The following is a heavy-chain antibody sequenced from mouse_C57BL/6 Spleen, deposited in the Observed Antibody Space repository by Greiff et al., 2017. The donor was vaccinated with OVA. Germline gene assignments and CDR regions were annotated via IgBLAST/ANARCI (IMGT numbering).Heavy chain of an antibody. D-gene: IGHD4-1*01. CDR2: INPNNGGT. CDR3: AIPNWDAY. J-gene: IGHJ2*01. V-gene: IGHV1-22*01. Sequence: EVKLVESGPELVKPGASVKMSCKASGYTFTDYNMHWVKQSHGKSLEWIGYINPNNGGTSYNQKFKGKATLTVNKSSSTAYMELRSLTSEDSAVYYCAIPNWDAYWGQGTTLTVSS. CDR1: GYTFTDYN.